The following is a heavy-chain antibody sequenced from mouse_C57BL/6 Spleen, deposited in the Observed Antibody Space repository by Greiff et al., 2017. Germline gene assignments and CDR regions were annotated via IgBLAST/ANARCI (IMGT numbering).Heavy chain of an antibody. CDR2: ISSGGSYT. CDR1: GFTFSSYG. V-gene: IGHV5-6*01. Sequence: EVKLMESGGDLVKPGGSLKLSCAASGFTFSSYGMSWVRQTPDKRLEWVATISSGGSYTYYPDSVKGRFTISRDNAKNTLYLQMSSLKSEDTAMYYCARHWTSGYFDYWGQGTTLTVSS. CDR3: ARHWTSGYFDY. J-gene: IGHJ2*01.